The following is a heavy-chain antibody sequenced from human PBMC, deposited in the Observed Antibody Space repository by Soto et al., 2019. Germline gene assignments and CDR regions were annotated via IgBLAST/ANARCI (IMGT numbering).Heavy chain of an antibody. Sequence: QVQLQESGPGLVKPSETLSLTCTVSGGSISSYYWSWIRQPPGKGLEWIGYIYYRGSTNYNPSLKSRVTISVDTSKNQFSLKLSSVTAADTAVYYCARAKAPLYSSSWYWFDPWGQGTLVTVSS. CDR1: GGSISSYY. V-gene: IGHV4-59*08. J-gene: IGHJ5*02. CDR3: ARAKAPLYSSSWYWFDP. CDR2: IYYRGST. D-gene: IGHD6-13*01.